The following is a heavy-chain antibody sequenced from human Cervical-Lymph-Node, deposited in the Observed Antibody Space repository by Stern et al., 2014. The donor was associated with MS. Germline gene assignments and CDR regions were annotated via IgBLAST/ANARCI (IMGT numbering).Heavy chain of an antibody. CDR1: GFTFDDCA. D-gene: IGHD3-16*02. V-gene: IGHV3-9*01. J-gene: IGHJ4*02. Sequence: QLVESGGGSVQPGRSLRLSCAASGFTFDDCAMHWGRQAPGKGLEWVSGISWNSNNIGYADSVRGRFTISRDNAKNSLYLQMNGLRPEDTALYYCAKDISERHYYFDSWGEGTLVTVSS. CDR3: AKDISERHYYFDS. CDR2: ISWNSNNI.